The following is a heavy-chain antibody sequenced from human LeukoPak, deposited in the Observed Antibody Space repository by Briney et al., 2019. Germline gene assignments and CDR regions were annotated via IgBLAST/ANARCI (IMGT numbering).Heavy chain of an antibody. CDR1: GYTFTGYY. Sequence: ASVKVSCKASGYTFTGYYMHWVRQAPGQGLEWMGWINPNSGGTNYAQKFQGRVTMTRATSISTAYMELSRLRSDDTAVYYCARDGLGAVAGGNNWFDPWGQGTLVTVSS. CDR3: ARDGLGAVAGGNNWFDP. J-gene: IGHJ5*02. V-gene: IGHV1-2*02. D-gene: IGHD6-19*01. CDR2: INPNSGGT.